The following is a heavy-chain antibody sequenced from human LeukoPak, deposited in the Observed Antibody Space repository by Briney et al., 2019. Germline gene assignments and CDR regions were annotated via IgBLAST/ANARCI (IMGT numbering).Heavy chain of an antibody. J-gene: IGHJ4*02. CDR1: GFSLSSAVG. Sequence: SGPTLVKPTQTLTLTCTFSGFSLSSAVGVGWVRQPPGKALEWLALIYWNDDRRYSPSLKSRLTVTKDTSKNQVVLTMTNMDPVDTATYYCAPTSIFDWLLIDYWGQGTLVTVSS. D-gene: IGHD3-9*01. CDR3: APTSIFDWLLIDY. V-gene: IGHV2-5*01. CDR2: IYWNDDR.